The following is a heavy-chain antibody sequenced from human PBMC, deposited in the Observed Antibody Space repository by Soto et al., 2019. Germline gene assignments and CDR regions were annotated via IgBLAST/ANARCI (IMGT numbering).Heavy chain of an antibody. CDR2: IKPGTSDI. D-gene: IGHD5-12*01. CDR3: ARDGGRIVATTNDY. CDR1: GYKFGSAW. V-gene: IGHV5-51*01. J-gene: IGHJ4*02. Sequence: GESLKISCKGVGYKFGSAWIGWVRQMPGKGLEWMGIIKPGTSDIRYSPSCRGHVTISADEAVSTAYLQWSSLKASDTAMYYCARDGGRIVATTNDYWGQGTLVTVSS.